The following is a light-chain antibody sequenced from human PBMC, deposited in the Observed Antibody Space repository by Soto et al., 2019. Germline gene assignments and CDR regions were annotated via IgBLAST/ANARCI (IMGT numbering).Light chain of an antibody. CDR3: SSYTSSSLHV. Sequence: QSALTQPASVSGSPGQSITISCTGTSSDVGGYNYVSWYQQQPGKAPKLMIYDVSNRPSGVSYRFSGSKSGNTASLTISGLQAEDEADYYCSSYTSSSLHVFGTGTKVTVL. V-gene: IGLV2-14*03. CDR1: SSDVGGYNY. J-gene: IGLJ1*01. CDR2: DVS.